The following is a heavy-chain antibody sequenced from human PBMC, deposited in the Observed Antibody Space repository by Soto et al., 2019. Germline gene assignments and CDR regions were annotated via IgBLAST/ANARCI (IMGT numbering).Heavy chain of an antibody. D-gene: IGHD1-26*01. V-gene: IGHV4-59*01. J-gene: IGHJ4*02. CDR1: GGSISTYY. Sequence: SETLSLTCAVSGGSISTYYRRWIRQPPGTVLEWIGYIYYSGSTNYNPSLKSLVSILEDTSKNQFSLKLSSVTAADPAIYYCASAVSGSSSYFDYWGQGTLVTVSS. CDR3: ASAVSGSSSYFDY. CDR2: IYYSGST.